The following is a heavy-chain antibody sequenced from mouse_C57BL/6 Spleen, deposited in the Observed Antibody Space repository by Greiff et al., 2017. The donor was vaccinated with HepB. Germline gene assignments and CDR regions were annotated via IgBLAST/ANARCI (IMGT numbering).Heavy chain of an antibody. D-gene: IGHD1-1*01. CDR2: IYPSDSET. V-gene: IGHV1-61*01. J-gene: IGHJ2*01. CDR1: GYTFTSYW. Sequence: VQLQQPGAELVRPGSSVKLSCKASGYTFTSYWMDWVKQRPGQGLEWIGNIYPSDSETHYNQKFKDKATLTVDKSSSTAYMQLSSLTSEDSAVYYCARGVITTVVDYWGQGTTLTVSS. CDR3: ARGVITTVVDY.